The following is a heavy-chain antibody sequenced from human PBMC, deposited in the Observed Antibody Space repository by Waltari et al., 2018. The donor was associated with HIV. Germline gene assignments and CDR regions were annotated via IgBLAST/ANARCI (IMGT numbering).Heavy chain of an antibody. J-gene: IGHJ3*02. CDR2: NKKDGSST. D-gene: IGHD5-18*01. CDR3: ARERTGYSYGYDAFDI. CDR1: GFTFSNYW. V-gene: IGHV3-74*01. Sequence: EVQLVESGGGLVQPGGSLRLSCAASGFTFSNYWLHWVRQAPGKGLVWVQRNKKDGSSTSYADSLKGLFTTARDNAKNTLYLQMNSLRAEDTAVYYCARERTGYSYGYDAFDIWGQGTMVTVSS.